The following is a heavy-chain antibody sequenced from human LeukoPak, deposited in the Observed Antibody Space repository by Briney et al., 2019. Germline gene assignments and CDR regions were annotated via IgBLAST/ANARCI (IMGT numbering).Heavy chain of an antibody. V-gene: IGHV4-59*11. CDR2: IYYTGST. D-gene: IGHD3-16*01. CDR3: ASTRYDYAIYFDY. J-gene: IGHJ4*02. CDR1: GGSISSHY. Sequence: SETLSLTCTVSGGSISSHYWSWIRQPPGKGLEWIGYIYYTGSTDFNPSLRSRVSFSLDTSKNQFSLTLTSVTAADTAVYYCASTRYDYAIYFDYWGQGTLVTVSS.